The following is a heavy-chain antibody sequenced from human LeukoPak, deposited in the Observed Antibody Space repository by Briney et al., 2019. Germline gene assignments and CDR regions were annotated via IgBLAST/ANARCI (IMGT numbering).Heavy chain of an antibody. D-gene: IGHD6-19*01. V-gene: IGHV1-18*01. CDR2: ISAYNGNT. J-gene: IGHJ4*02. Sequence: ASVTVSCKASVYTFTIYGISWVRQAPGQGLEWVGWISAYNGNTNYAQKLQGRVTMTTDTSTSTAYMELRSLRSDDTAVYYCARDRRIAVAGTIMSYWGQGTLVTVSS. CDR3: ARDRRIAVAGTIMSY. CDR1: VYTFTIYG.